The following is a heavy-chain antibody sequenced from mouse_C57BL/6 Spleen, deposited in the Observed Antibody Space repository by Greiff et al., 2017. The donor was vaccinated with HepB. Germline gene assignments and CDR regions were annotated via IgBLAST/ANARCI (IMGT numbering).Heavy chain of an antibody. CDR2: IHPNSGST. V-gene: IGHV1-64*01. Sequence: LVESGAELVKPGASVKLSCKASGYTFTSYWMHWVKQRPGQGLEWIGMIHPNSGSTNYNEKFKSKATLTVDKSSSTAYMQLSSLTSEDSAVYYCARSLITTVVADYFDYWGQGTTLTVSS. J-gene: IGHJ2*01. CDR1: GYTFTSYW. CDR3: ARSLITTVVADYFDY. D-gene: IGHD1-1*01.